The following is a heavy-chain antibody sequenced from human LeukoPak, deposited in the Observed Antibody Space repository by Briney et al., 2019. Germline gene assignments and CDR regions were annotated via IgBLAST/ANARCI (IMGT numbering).Heavy chain of an antibody. D-gene: IGHD5-12*01. CDR3: ARDLGYGDWFDP. Sequence: SETLSLTCTVSGGSISSGSYYWSWIRQPAGKGLEWIGRIYTSGSTNYNPSLKSRVTISVDTSKNQFSLKLSSVTAADTAVYYCARDLGYGDWFDPWGQGTLVTVSS. V-gene: IGHV4-61*02. J-gene: IGHJ5*02. CDR2: IYTSGST. CDR1: GGSISSGSYY.